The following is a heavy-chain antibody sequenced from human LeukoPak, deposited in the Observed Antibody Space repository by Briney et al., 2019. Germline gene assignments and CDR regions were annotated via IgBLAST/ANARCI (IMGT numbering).Heavy chain of an antibody. J-gene: IGHJ4*02. CDR2: INPSGGST. D-gene: IGHD1-26*01. CDR3: ARDSPISGSYYGGLGY. Sequence: GASVKVSCKASGYTFTSYYMHWVRQAPGRGLEWMGIINPSGGSTSYAQKFQGRVTMTRDTSTSTVYMELSSLRSEDTAVYYCARDSPISGSYYGGLGYWGQGTLVTVSS. CDR1: GYTFTSYY. V-gene: IGHV1-46*01.